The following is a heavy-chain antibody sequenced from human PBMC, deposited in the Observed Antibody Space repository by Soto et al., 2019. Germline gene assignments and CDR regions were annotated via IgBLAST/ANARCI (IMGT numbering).Heavy chain of an antibody. CDR2: ISANGGNT. Sequence: EVQLLESGGGLVQSGGSLRLSCADSRFTFSSYGMSWVRQAPGKGLDWVSLISANGGNTYYADSVKGRFTISRDNSKNTLYLQMNSLRVEDTAVYYCATRPDFDYWGQGTLVTVSS. J-gene: IGHJ4*02. CDR1: RFTFSSYG. D-gene: IGHD6-6*01. CDR3: ATRPDFDY. V-gene: IGHV3-23*01.